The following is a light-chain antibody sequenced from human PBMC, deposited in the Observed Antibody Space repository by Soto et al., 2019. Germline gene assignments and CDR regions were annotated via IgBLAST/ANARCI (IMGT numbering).Light chain of an antibody. J-gene: IGLJ2*01. CDR3: SSYTSSSTHVV. CDR1: SSDVGGYNY. Sequence: QSALTQPASVSGSPGQSITISCTGTSSDVGGYNYVSWYQQHPGKAPKLMIYEVSNRPSGVSNRCSGSKSGNTASLTISGLQAEDEAEYYCSSYTSSSTHVVFGGGTKLTVL. CDR2: EVS. V-gene: IGLV2-14*01.